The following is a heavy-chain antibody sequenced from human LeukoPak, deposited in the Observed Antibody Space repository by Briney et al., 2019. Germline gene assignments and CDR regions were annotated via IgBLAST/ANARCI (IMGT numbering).Heavy chain of an antibody. Sequence: ASVKVSCKASGYTFTSYGISWVRQAPGQGLEWMGWISAYNGNTNYAQKLQGRVTMTTDTPTSTAYMELRSLRSDGTAVYYCARGGRYDFWSGPPKTYWGQGTLVTVSS. CDR1: GYTFTSYG. J-gene: IGHJ4*02. CDR2: ISAYNGNT. CDR3: ARGGRYDFWSGPPKTY. D-gene: IGHD3-3*01. V-gene: IGHV1-18*01.